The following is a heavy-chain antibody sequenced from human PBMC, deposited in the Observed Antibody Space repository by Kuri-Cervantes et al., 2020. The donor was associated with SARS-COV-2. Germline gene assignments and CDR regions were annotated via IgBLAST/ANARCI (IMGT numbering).Heavy chain of an antibody. J-gene: IGHJ4*02. V-gene: IGHV3-21*01. Sequence: GSLRLSCAASGFTFSSYSMNWVRQAPGKGLEWVSSISSSSSYIYYADSVKGRFTISRDNAKNSLYLQMNSLRAEDTAVYYCANTLVHWCFDYWGQGTLVTVSS. CDR2: ISSSSSYI. CDR3: ANTLVHWCFDY. D-gene: IGHD2-8*02. CDR1: GFTFSSYS.